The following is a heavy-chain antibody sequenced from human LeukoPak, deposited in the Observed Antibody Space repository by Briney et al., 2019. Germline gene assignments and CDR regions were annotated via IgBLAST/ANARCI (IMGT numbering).Heavy chain of an antibody. CDR1: GGSISSYY. CDR2: IYYSGST. Sequence: PSETLSLTCTVYGGSISSYYWSWIRQPPGKGLEWIGYIYYSGSTNYNPSLKSRVTISVDTSKNQFSLKLSSVAAADTAVYYCARATMIVVGNRFDPWGQGTLVTVSS. V-gene: IGHV4-59*01. CDR3: ARATMIVVGNRFDP. D-gene: IGHD3-22*01. J-gene: IGHJ5*02.